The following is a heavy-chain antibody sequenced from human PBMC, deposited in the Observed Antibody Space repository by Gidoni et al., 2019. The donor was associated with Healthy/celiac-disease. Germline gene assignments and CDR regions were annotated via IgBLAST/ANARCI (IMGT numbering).Heavy chain of an antibody. CDR2: IRGSGVST. CDR1: GFTFSSYA. D-gene: IGHD1-26*01. Sequence: EVQLLESGGGLVQHGGSLRLSCAASGFTFSSYAMRWVRQAPGQGLECVSAIRGSGVSTYYADSVKGRFTISRDNSKNTLYLQMNSLRAEDTAVYYCAKRLGATEAFDIWGQGTMVTVSS. J-gene: IGHJ3*02. V-gene: IGHV3-23*01. CDR3: AKRLGATEAFDI.